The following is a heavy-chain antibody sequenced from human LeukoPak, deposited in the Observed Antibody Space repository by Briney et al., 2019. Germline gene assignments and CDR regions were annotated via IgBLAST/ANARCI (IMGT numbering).Heavy chain of an antibody. CDR1: GGTFSSYA. D-gene: IGHD3-22*01. CDR3: ARDLVVGYYDSSGYFVY. CDR2: IIPIFGTA. Sequence: SVKVSCKASGGTFSSYAISWVLQAPGQGLEWMGGIIPIFGTANYAQKFQGRVTITAGESTSTAYMELSSLRSEDTAVYYCARDLVVGYYDSSGYFVYWGQGTLVTVSS. V-gene: IGHV1-69*13. J-gene: IGHJ4*02.